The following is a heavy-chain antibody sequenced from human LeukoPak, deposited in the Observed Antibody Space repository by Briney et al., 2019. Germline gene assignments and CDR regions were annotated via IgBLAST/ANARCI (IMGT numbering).Heavy chain of an antibody. Sequence: ASVKVSCKASGGTFSSYAMSWVRQAPGKGLEWVSAISGSGGSTYYADSVKGRFTISRDNSKNTLYLQMNSLRAEDTAVYYCAKPMARRDPDYWGQGTLVTVSS. J-gene: IGHJ4*02. V-gene: IGHV3-23*01. D-gene: IGHD5-24*01. CDR2: ISGSGGST. CDR1: GGTFSSYA. CDR3: AKPMARRDPDY.